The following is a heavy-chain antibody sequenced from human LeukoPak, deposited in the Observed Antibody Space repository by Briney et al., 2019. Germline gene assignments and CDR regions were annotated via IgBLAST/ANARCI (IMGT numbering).Heavy chain of an antibody. CDR1: GGSFSGYY. Sequence: PLETLSLTCAVYGGSFSGYYWSWIRQPPGKGLEWIGYIYYSGATNYNPSLKSRVTISVDTSKNRFSLKLSSVTAADTAVYYCARGVYIAAAQYGFWGQGTLVTVSS. D-gene: IGHD6-13*01. J-gene: IGHJ4*02. CDR2: IYYSGAT. CDR3: ARGVYIAAAQYGF. V-gene: IGHV4-59*01.